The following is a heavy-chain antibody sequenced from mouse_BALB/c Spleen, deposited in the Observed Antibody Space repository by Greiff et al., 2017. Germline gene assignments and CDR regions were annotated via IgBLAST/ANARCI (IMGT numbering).Heavy chain of an antibody. CDR2: IDTSDSYT. CDR1: GYTFTDYW. D-gene: IGHD1-2*01. CDR3: ARGGPLPWFAY. J-gene: IGHJ3*01. Sequence: VQLQQPGAELVMPGASVKMSCKASGYTFTDYWMHWVKQRPGQGLEWIGAIDTSDSYTSYNQKFKGKATLTVDESSSTAYMQLSSLTSEDSAVYCCARGGPLPWFAYWGQGTLVTVSA. V-gene: IGHV1-69*01.